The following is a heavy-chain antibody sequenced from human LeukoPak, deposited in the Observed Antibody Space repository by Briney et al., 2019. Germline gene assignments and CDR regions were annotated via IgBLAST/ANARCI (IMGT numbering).Heavy chain of an antibody. CDR2: ISYSGST. CDR3: ARPDYSSGWYYFDY. V-gene: IGHV4-59*08. Sequence: SETLSLTCTVSGGSISSYYWSWIRQPPGKGLEWIGYISYSGSTNYNPSLKSRVTISVDTSKNQFSLKLGSVTAADTAVYYCARPDYSSGWYYFDYWGQGTLVTVSS. J-gene: IGHJ4*02. CDR1: GGSISSYY. D-gene: IGHD6-19*01.